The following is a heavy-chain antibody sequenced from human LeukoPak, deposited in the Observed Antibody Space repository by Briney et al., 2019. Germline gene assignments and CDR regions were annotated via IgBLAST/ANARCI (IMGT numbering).Heavy chain of an antibody. D-gene: IGHD1-1*01. CDR3: AKAYNWNHYYGMDV. CDR1: GVTLSTYA. V-gene: IGHV3-23*01. J-gene: IGHJ6*02. Sequence: GGSLRLSCAASGVTLSTYAMSWARQAPGKGLEWVSGISSSGSGDNTYYADSVKGRFTISRDNSKNTLYLQMNSLRAEDAAVYYCAKAYNWNHYYGMDVWGQGTTVTVSS. CDR2: ISSSGSGDNT.